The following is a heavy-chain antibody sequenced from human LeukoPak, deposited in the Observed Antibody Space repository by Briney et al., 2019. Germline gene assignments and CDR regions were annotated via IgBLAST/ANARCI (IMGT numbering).Heavy chain of an antibody. Sequence: ASVKVSCKASGYTFTGYYMHWVRQAPGQGLEWMGWINPNSGGTNYAQKFQGWVTMTRDTSISTAYMELSRLRSDDTAVYYCARVSAPGYGWVDYSDYWGQEPRSPSPQ. J-gene: IGHJ4*01. CDR3: ARVSAPGYGWVDYSDY. D-gene: IGHD3-10*01. CDR1: GYTFTGYY. V-gene: IGHV1-2*04. CDR2: INPNSGGT.